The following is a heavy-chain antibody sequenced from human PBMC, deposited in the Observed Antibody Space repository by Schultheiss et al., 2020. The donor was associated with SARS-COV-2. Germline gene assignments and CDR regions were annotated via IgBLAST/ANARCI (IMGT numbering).Heavy chain of an antibody. CDR3: ARAKLRRYGGGYYFDY. D-gene: IGHD1-26*01. V-gene: IGHV1-8*02. CDR2: MNPNSGNT. Sequence: ASVKVSCKASGYTFTGYYMHWVRQAPGQGLEWMGWMNPNSGNTGYAQKFQGRVTMTRNTSISTAYMELSSLRSEDTAVYYCARAKLRRYGGGYYFDYWGQGTLVTVSS. CDR1: GYTFTGYY. J-gene: IGHJ4*02.